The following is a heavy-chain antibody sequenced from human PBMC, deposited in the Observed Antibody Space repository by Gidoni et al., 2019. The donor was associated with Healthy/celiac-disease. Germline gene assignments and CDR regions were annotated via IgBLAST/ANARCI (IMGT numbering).Heavy chain of an antibody. Sequence: QVQLQQWGAGLLKPSETLSLTCAVYGGSFSGYYWSWIRQPPGKGLEWIGEINHSGSTNYNPSLKSRVTISVDTSKNQFSLKLSSVTAADTAVYYCARGDAPRIAAAGMIGGYFDLWGRGTLVTVSS. D-gene: IGHD6-13*01. CDR3: ARGDAPRIAAAGMIGGYFDL. CDR1: GGSFSGYY. CDR2: INHSGST. J-gene: IGHJ2*01. V-gene: IGHV4-34*01.